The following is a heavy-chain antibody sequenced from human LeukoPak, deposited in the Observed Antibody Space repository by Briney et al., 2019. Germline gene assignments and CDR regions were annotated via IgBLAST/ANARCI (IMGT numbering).Heavy chain of an antibody. CDR3: AKAIHFDWSTLDY. D-gene: IGHD3-9*01. Sequence: GGSLRLSCAASGFTFSSYAMGWVRQAPGKGLEWVSAISGSGGSTYYADSVKGRFTISRDNSKNTLYLQMNSLRAEDTAVYYCAKAIHFDWSTLDYWGQGTLVTVSS. CDR2: ISGSGGST. CDR1: GFTFSSYA. V-gene: IGHV3-23*01. J-gene: IGHJ4*02.